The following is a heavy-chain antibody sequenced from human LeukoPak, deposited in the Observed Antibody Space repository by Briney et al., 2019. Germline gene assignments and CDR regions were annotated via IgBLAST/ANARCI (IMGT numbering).Heavy chain of an antibody. CDR2: IYTSGST. D-gene: IGHD6-19*01. Sequence: PSETLSPTCTVSGGSISSGSYYWSWIRQPAGKGLEWIGRIYTSGSTNYNPSLKSRVTISVDTSKNQFSLKLSSVTAADTAVYYCARDPGGGWYYFDYWGQGTLVTVSS. J-gene: IGHJ4*02. V-gene: IGHV4-61*02. CDR1: GGSISSGSYY. CDR3: ARDPGGGWYYFDY.